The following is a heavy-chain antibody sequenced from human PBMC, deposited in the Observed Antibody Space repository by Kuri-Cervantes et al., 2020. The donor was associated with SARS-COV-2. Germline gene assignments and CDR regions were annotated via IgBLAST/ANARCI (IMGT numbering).Heavy chain of an antibody. D-gene: IGHD3-22*01. CDR2: IYYSGST. Sequence: SETLSLTCTVSSGSMSGHYWSWIRQPAGKGLEWIGYIYYSGSTNYNPSLKSRVTISVDTSKNQFSLKLSSVTAADTAVYYCARGGDSSGYYYYYYYYMDVWGKGTTVTVSS. CDR3: ARGGDSSGYYYYYYYYMDV. J-gene: IGHJ6*03. V-gene: IGHV4-59*11. CDR1: SGSMSGHY.